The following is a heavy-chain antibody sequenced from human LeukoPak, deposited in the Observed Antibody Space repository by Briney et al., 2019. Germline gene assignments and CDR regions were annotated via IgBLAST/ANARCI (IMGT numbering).Heavy chain of an antibody. D-gene: IGHD5-18*01. CDR1: GFTVSSNY. CDR3: ARDHSHYYFDY. V-gene: IGHV3-66*01. Sequence: GGSLRLSCAASGFTVSSNYMSWVRQAPGKGLEWVSVIYSGGSTYYADSVKGRSTISRDNSKNTLYLQMNSLRAEDTAVYYCARDHSHYYFDYWGQGTLVTVSS. J-gene: IGHJ4*02. CDR2: IYSGGST.